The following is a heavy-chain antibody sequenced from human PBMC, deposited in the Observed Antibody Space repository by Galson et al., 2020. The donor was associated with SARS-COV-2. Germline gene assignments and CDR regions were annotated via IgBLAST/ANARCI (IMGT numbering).Heavy chain of an antibody. J-gene: IGHJ5*02. Sequence: SETLSLTCTVSGGSISSSSYYWGWIRQPPGKGLEWIGSIYYSGSTYYNPSLKSRVTISVDTSKNQFSLKLSSVTAADTAVYYCARRGVVPAAMAGWFDPWGQGTLVTVSS. D-gene: IGHD2-2*01. CDR3: ARRGVVPAAMAGWFDP. V-gene: IGHV4-39*01. CDR1: GGSISSSSYY. CDR2: IYYSGST.